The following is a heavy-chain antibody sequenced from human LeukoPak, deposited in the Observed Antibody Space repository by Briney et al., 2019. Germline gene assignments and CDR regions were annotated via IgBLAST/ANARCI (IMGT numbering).Heavy chain of an antibody. Sequence: KPSETLSLTCGVSGGSITTTNYWSWVRQPPGGGLEWIGEISLAGRTRYNPSLKSRVNISIDESKNHLYLNLASATAADTAVYYCSRESGPFCPFGHWGQGTLVAVTS. CDR1: GGSITTTNY. CDR2: ISLAGRT. D-gene: IGHD1-26*01. CDR3: SRESGPFCPFGH. J-gene: IGHJ4*02. V-gene: IGHV4-4*02.